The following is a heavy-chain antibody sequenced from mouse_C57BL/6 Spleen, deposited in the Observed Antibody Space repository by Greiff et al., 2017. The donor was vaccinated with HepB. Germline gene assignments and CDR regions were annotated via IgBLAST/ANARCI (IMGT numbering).Heavy chain of an antibody. CDR3: TRRGYGSSYVEAMDY. CDR1: GYAFSSSW. Sequence: VQLQQSGPELVKPGASVKISCKASGYAFSSSWMNWVKQRPGKGLEWIGRIYPGDGDTNYNGKFKGKATLTADKSSSTAYMQLSSLTSEDSAVYFCTRRGYGSSYVEAMDYWGQGTSVTVSS. J-gene: IGHJ4*01. CDR2: IYPGDGDT. V-gene: IGHV1-82*01. D-gene: IGHD1-1*01.